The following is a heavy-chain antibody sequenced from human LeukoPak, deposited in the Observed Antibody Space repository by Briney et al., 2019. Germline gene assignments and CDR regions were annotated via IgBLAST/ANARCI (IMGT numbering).Heavy chain of an antibody. CDR1: GFTSISYW. J-gene: IGHJ6*03. D-gene: IGHD6-19*01. V-gene: IGHV3-15*01. CDR2: IKSKTDGGTT. Sequence: GGSLRLSCEASGFTSISYWMSWVRQAPGKGLEWVGRIKSKTDGGTTDYAAPVKGRFAISRDDSKNTLYLQMNSLKTEDTAVYYCTTDLAVADYYYYYYMDVWGKGTTVTISS. CDR3: TTDLAVADYYYYYYMDV.